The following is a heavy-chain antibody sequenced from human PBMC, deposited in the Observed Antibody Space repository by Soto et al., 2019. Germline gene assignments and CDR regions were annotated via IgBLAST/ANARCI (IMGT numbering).Heavy chain of an antibody. CDR1: GCSISSYY. Sequence: SETLSLTCPVSGCSISSYYWSWIRQPPGKGLEWIGYIYYSGSTNYNPSLKSRVTISVDTSKNQFSLKLSSVTAADTAVYYCARDRGYSYGHYYYYYGMDVWGQGTTVTVSS. D-gene: IGHD5-18*01. CDR2: IYYSGST. V-gene: IGHV4-59*01. CDR3: ARDRGYSYGHYYYYYGMDV. J-gene: IGHJ6*02.